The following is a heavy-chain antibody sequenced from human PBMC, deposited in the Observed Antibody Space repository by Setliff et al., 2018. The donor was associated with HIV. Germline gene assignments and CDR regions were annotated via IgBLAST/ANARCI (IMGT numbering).Heavy chain of an antibody. J-gene: IGHJ4*02. CDR1: GDTFNNYG. V-gene: IGHV1-18*01. D-gene: IGHD5-12*01. Sequence: GASVKVSCKASGDTFNNYGISWVPQAPGQGLEWMGWINTHSGYTNYAQNVQGRVTLTMDTSTSTAYMELRSLKSDDTAVYYCARGKTWLRFLDYWGQGTLVTVSS. CDR2: INTHSGYT. CDR3: ARGKTWLRFLDY.